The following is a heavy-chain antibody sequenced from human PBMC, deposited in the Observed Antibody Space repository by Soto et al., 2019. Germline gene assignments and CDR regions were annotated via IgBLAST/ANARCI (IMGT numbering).Heavy chain of an antibody. V-gene: IGHV3-15*07. CDR2: IKSKPDGGTP. CDR1: GLTLSNLW. Sequence: PGGSLRLSCAASGLTLSNLWVNWIRQAPGKGLEWVGRIKSKPDGGTPDYPASLKDRFTISRDDSRNKVYLQMNSLTAKDIGMYYCSRGYEYYFDYWGQGTLVTVSS. CDR3: SRGYEYYFDY. J-gene: IGHJ4*02. D-gene: IGHD5-12*01.